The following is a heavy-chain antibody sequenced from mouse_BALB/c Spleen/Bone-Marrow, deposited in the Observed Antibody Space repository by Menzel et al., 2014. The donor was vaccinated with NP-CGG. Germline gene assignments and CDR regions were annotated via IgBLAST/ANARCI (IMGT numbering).Heavy chain of an antibody. D-gene: IGHD2-4*01. CDR1: GFNIKDTY. CDR3: AGFGITKEEGYYYAMDY. V-gene: IGHV14-3*02. Sequence: EVQGVESGAELVKPGASVKLSCTASGFNIKDTYMHWVKQRPEQGLEWIGRIDPANGNTKYDPKFQGKATITADTSSNTAYLQLSSLTSEDTAVYYCAGFGITKEEGYYYAMDYWGQGTSVTVSS. CDR2: IDPANGNT. J-gene: IGHJ4*01.